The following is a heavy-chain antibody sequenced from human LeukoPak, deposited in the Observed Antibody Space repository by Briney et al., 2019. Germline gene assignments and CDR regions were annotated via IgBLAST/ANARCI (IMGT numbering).Heavy chain of an antibody. CDR3: ARNSSSSWGYYSMDV. J-gene: IGHJ6*03. D-gene: IGHD6-13*01. CDR1: GASISSYS. V-gene: IGHV4-59*01. CDR2: IYNSATT. Sequence: SETLSLTCSVPGASISSYSWSWIRQTPGKGLEWIGYIYNSATTNYNPSLKSRLTISVDTSKNQISLKLTSVTAADTAVYYCARNSSSSWGYYSMDVWGKGTTVTVSS.